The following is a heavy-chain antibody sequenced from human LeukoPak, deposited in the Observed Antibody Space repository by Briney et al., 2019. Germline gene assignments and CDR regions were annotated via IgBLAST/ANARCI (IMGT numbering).Heavy chain of an antibody. V-gene: IGHV4-59*01. CDR3: ARTNWNYFNGMDV. CDR2: IYYSGST. D-gene: IGHD1-1*01. CDR1: GGSISSYY. J-gene: IGHJ6*02. Sequence: SETPSLTCTVSGGSISSYYWSWIRQPPGKGLEWIGYIYYSGSTNYNPSLKSRVTISVDTSKNQFSLKLSSVTAADTAVYYCARTNWNYFNGMDVWGQGTTVTVSS.